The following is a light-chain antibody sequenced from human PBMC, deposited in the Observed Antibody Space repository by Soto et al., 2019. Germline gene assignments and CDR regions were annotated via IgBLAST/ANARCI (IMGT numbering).Light chain of an antibody. V-gene: IGLV2-11*01. CDR3: CSYAGSFYV. J-gene: IGLJ1*01. CDR2: DVS. Sequence: QSALAQPRSVSGSPGQPVTISCTGTSSDFGGYNYVSWYQQHPGKAPKLMIYDVSERPSGVPDRFSGSKSGNTASLTISGLQAEDEADYYCCSYAGSFYVFGSGTKVTVL. CDR1: SSDFGGYNY.